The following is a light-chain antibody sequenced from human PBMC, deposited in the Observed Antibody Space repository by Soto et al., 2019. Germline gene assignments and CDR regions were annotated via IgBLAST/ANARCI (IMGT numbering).Light chain of an antibody. V-gene: IGKV1-5*03. Sequence: DVRMSQWPSSQTASVGDRVTNTCRASQDIGNWLAWYQQKPEKVPKVLIYTASTLETGVPSRFSGSGAGTEFSLTINSLQADEFATYYCQQYLICSWTCGRGTKVDIK. J-gene: IGKJ1*01. CDR1: QDIGNW. CDR2: TAS. CDR3: QQYLICSWT.